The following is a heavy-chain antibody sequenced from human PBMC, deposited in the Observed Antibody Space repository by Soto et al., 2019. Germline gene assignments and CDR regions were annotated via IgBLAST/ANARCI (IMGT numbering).Heavy chain of an antibody. CDR1: GYTFTMYA. V-gene: IGHV1-3*01. D-gene: IGHD3-3*01. CDR3: ARDQRRDYDFWSGYSQGFDY. CDR2: INAANGNT. J-gene: IGHJ4*02. Sequence: QVPLVQSGAEVKKPGASVRVSCEASGYTFTMYAIHWVRQAPGQRLEWMGWINAANGNTKSSQKFQGRVSITRDTSASTAYMELRSLRSEDTALYYCARDQRRDYDFWSGYSQGFDYWGQGTLVTVSS.